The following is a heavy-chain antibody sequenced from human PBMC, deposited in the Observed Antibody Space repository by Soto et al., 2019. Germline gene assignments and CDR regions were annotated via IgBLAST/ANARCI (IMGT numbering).Heavy chain of an antibody. V-gene: IGHV1-69*01. CDR3: ASRRITIFGQPRSPYYYYGMDV. CDR1: GGTFSSYA. Sequence: QVQLVQSGAEVKKPGSSVKVSCKASGGTFSSYAISWVRQAPGQGLEWMGGIIPIFGTANYAQKFQGRVTITAEESTSTGYMELSSLRSEDTAVYYCASRRITIFGQPRSPYYYYGMDVWGQGTTVTVSS. CDR2: IIPIFGTA. J-gene: IGHJ6*02. D-gene: IGHD3-3*01.